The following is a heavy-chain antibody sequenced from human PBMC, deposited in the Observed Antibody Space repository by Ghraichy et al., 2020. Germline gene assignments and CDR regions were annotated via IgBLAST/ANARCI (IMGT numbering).Heavy chain of an antibody. CDR1: GGSISSGDYY. CDR2: IYYSGST. Sequence: SETLSLTCTVSGGSISSGDYYWSWIRQPPGKGLEWIGYIYYSGSTYYNPSLKSRVTISVDTSKNQFSLKLSSVTAADTAVYYCASSLLLWFGELSAPPDYWGQGTLVTVSS. D-gene: IGHD3-10*01. J-gene: IGHJ4*02. CDR3: ASSLLLWFGELSAPPDY. V-gene: IGHV4-30-4*01.